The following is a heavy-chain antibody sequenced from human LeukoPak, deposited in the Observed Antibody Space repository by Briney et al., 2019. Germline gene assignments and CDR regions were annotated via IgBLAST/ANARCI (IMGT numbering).Heavy chain of an antibody. CDR2: INHSGDT. Sequence: SETLSLTCAVHGGSFRAYFWSWIRQSPGKGLEWIGEINHSGDTNYNPSLKNRVTISSDTSKDQFSLKLNSVTAADTAIYYCARESNSYDSGTYAWFDYWGLGTLVIVSS. V-gene: IGHV4-34*01. D-gene: IGHD3-10*01. CDR3: ARESNSYDSGTYAWFDY. J-gene: IGHJ4*02. CDR1: GGSFRAYF.